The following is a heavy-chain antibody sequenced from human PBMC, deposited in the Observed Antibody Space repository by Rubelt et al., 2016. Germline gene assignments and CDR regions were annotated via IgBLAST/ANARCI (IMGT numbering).Heavy chain of an antibody. CDR1: GFTFGDSA. J-gene: IGHJ4*02. Sequence: EVHLVASGGGLVQPGRSLRLSCAASGFTFGDSAMHWVRQAPGKGLEWVSGISRDSSVVVYADSLRGRFTISRDNARNTLYLQMNSLRAEDTAVYYCARDSLASDYWGQGTLVTVSS. CDR3: ARDSLASDY. V-gene: IGHV3-9*01. CDR2: ISRDSSVV.